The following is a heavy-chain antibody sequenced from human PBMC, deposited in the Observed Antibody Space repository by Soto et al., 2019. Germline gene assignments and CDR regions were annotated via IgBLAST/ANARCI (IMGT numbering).Heavy chain of an antibody. CDR3: ATSSDTGYIFDF. CDR2: IKQDGSGR. V-gene: IGHV3-7*01. Sequence: GGSLRLSCAASGFTFTTYWMSWVRQAPGKGLEWVANIKQDGSGRYYLDSVRGRFTISRDSAKNSLYLQMNSLRAEDTAVYYCATSSDTGYIFDFWGQGTLVTVSS. CDR1: GFTFTTYW. D-gene: IGHD3-9*01. J-gene: IGHJ4*02.